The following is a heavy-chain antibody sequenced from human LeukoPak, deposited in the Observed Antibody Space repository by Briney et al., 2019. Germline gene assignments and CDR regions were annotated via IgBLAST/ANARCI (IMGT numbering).Heavy chain of an antibody. CDR1: GFTFSSYA. J-gene: IGHJ4*02. Sequence: GGSLRLSCAASGFTFSSYAMHWVRQAPGKGLEWVAVISYDGSNKYYADSVKGRFTISRDNSKNTLHLQMNSLRAEDTAVYYCARDITMDYYFDYWGQGTLVTVSS. V-gene: IGHV3-30-3*01. CDR2: ISYDGSNK. D-gene: IGHD3-10*01. CDR3: ARDITMDYYFDY.